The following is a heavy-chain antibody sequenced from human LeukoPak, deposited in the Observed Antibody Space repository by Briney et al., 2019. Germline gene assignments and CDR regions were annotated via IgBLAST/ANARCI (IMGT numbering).Heavy chain of an antibody. D-gene: IGHD6-19*01. CDR3: ASPKYTSGPFNY. CDR1: GFTVSSNY. J-gene: IGHJ4*02. CDR2: LYNTGST. V-gene: IGHV3-53*01. Sequence: GGSLRLSCAASGFTVSSNYMSWVRQAPGKGLECVSVLYNTGSTYYADSVKGRFTISRDNSKNTLYLQMNSLRAEDTAVYYCASPKYTSGPFNYWGQGALVTASS.